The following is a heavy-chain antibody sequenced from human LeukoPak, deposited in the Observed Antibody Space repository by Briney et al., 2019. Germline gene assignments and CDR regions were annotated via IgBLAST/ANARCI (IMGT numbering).Heavy chain of an antibody. CDR1: GYSFTSYW. CDR3: ARQLGGSSSARDAFDI. J-gene: IGHJ3*02. Sequence: GESLKISCKGSGYSFTSYWIGWVRQMPGKGLEWMGIIYPGDSDTRYSPSFQGQVTISADKSISTAYLQWSSLKASDTAMYYCARQLGGSSSARDAFDIWGQGTMVTVSS. V-gene: IGHV5-51*01. D-gene: IGHD2-15*01. CDR2: IYPGDSDT.